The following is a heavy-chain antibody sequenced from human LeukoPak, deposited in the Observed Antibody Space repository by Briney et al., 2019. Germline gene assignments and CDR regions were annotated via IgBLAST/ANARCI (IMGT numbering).Heavy chain of an antibody. J-gene: IGHJ6*03. CDR1: GYTFTSYG. Sequence: ASVKVSCKASGYTFTSYGISWVRQAPGQGLEWMGWISAYNGNTNYAQKLQGRVTMTTDTSTSTAYMELRSLRSDDTAVYYCARHRGATKDYYYMDVWGKGTTVTVSS. CDR3: ARHRGATKDYYYMDV. V-gene: IGHV1-18*01. CDR2: ISAYNGNT. D-gene: IGHD1-26*01.